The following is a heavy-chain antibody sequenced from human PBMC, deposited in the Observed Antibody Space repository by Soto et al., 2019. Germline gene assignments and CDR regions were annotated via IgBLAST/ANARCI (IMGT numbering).Heavy chain of an antibody. CDR2: TSAYNGNT. CDR1: GYTFTSYG. V-gene: IGHV1-18*04. Sequence: ASVKVSCKASGYTFTSYGISWVRQAPGQGLEWMGWTSAYNGNTNYAQKLQGRVTMTTDTSTSTAYMELRSLRSDDTAVYYCARDTSMAIVVVPAAIGGRDWFDPWGQGTLVTVSS. J-gene: IGHJ5*02. CDR3: ARDTSMAIVVVPAAIGGRDWFDP. D-gene: IGHD2-2*03.